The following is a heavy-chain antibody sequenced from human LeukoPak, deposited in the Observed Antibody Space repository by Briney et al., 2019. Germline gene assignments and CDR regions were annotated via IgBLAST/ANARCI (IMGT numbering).Heavy chain of an antibody. CDR2: IYYSGST. J-gene: IGHJ4*02. CDR1: GGSISSGGYY. D-gene: IGHD1-26*01. V-gene: IGHV4-31*03. CDR3: AGSYTEYYFDY. Sequence: PSQTLSLTCTVSGGSISSGGYYWSWIRQHPGTGLEWIGYIYYSGSTYYNPSLKSRVTISVDTSKNQFSLRLSSVTAADTAVYYCAGSYTEYYFDYGGQGTLVTVSS.